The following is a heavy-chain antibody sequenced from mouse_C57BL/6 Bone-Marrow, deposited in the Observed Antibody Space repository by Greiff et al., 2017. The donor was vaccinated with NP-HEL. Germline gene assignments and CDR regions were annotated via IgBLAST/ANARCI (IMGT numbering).Heavy chain of an antibody. J-gene: IGHJ4*01. Sequence: EVKLMESGGGLVKPGGSLKLSCAASGFTFSDYGMHWVRQAPEKGLEWVAYISSGSSTIYYADTVKGRFTISRDNAKNTLFLQMTSLRYEDTAMYYCAREEIYYYGSSYEEGAMDYWGQGTSVTVSS. V-gene: IGHV5-17*01. D-gene: IGHD1-1*01. CDR2: ISSGSSTI. CDR3: AREEIYYYGSSYEEGAMDY. CDR1: GFTFSDYG.